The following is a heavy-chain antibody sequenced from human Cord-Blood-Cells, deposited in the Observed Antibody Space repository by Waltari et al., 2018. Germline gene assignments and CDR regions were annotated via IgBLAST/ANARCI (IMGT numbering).Heavy chain of an antibody. CDR1: GFTFSSYE. J-gene: IGHJ4*02. D-gene: IGHD3-22*01. CDR2: ISSSGSTI. V-gene: IGHV3-48*03. CDR3: ARVGGYYDSSGYFDY. Sequence: EVQLVESGGGLVQPGGSLRLYCAASGFTFSSYEMNWVRQGPGKGLEWVSYISSSGSTIYYADSVKGRFTISRDNAKNSLYLQMNSLRAEDTAVYYCARVGGYYDSSGYFDYWGQGTLVTVSS.